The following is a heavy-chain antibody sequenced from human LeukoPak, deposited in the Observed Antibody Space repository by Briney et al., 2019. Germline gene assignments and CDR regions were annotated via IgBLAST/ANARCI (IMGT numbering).Heavy chain of an antibody. Sequence: PGGSLRLSCTASGFTFSRNAIHWVRQAPGKGLEWVAVISYDGSNKYYADSVKGRFSISRDNAKNSLYLQMNSLRDEDTAVYHCARDDSWAFDIWGQGAMVTVSS. CDR1: GFTFSRNA. CDR3: ARDDSWAFDI. J-gene: IGHJ3*02. D-gene: IGHD2-15*01. CDR2: ISYDGSNK. V-gene: IGHV3-30-3*01.